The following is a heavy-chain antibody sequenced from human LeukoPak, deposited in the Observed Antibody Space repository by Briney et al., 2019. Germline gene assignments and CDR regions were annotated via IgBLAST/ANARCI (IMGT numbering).Heavy chain of an antibody. CDR3: ARRSDLSSSWFFDY. Sequence: GESLKISCKGSGYSFTSYWIGWVRQMPGKGLEWMGVIYPGNSDTRYSPSFQGQVTISADKSISTAYLQWSSLKASDTAMYCCARRSDLSSSWFFDYWGQGTLVTVSS. J-gene: IGHJ4*02. CDR2: IYPGNSDT. V-gene: IGHV5-51*01. D-gene: IGHD6-13*01. CDR1: GYSFTSYW.